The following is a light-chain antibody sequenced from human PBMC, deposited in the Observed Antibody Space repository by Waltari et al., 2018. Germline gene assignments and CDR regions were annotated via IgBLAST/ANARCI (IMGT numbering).Light chain of an antibody. CDR3: QTGGHGTWV. Sequence: QLVLTQSPSVSASLGASVKLTCTLSSGHSSHVIAWHQQQPGKGPRYLMKVNSDGSHSKGDEIPDRFSGSRSGPERYLTISCLQSDDEADYYCQTGGHGTWVFGGGTKLTVL. J-gene: IGLJ3*02. CDR2: VNSDGSH. V-gene: IGLV4-69*01. CDR1: SGHSSHV.